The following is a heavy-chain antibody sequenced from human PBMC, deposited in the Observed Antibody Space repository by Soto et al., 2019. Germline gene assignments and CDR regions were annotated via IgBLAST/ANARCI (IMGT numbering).Heavy chain of an antibody. CDR3: ARQTFTIFGVVIMYFDY. Sequence: PSETLSLTCTFSGGSISSSSYYWGWIRQPPGKGLEWIGSIYYSGSTYYNPSLKSRVTISVDTSKNQFSLKLSSVTAADTAVYYCARQTFTIFGVVIMYFDYWGQGTPVTVSS. J-gene: IGHJ4*02. CDR1: GGSISSSSYY. D-gene: IGHD3-3*01. V-gene: IGHV4-39*01. CDR2: IYYSGST.